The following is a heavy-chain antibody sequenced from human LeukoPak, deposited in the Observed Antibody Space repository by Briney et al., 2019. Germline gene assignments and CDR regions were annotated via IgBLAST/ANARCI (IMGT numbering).Heavy chain of an antibody. CDR3: ARGRRPPPYYDILTGPILHFDY. J-gene: IGHJ4*02. CDR1: GGSFSGYY. D-gene: IGHD3-9*01. CDR2: INHSGST. Sequence: SETLSLTCAVYGGSFSGYYWSWIRQPPGKGLEWIGEINHSGSTNYNPSLKSRVTISVDTSKNQFSLKLSSVTAADTAVYYRARGRRPPPYYDILTGPILHFDYWGQGTLVTVSS. V-gene: IGHV4-34*01.